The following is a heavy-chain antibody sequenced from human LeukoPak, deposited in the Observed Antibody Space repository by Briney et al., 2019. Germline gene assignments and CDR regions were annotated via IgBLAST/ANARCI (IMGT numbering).Heavy chain of an antibody. CDR2: IRGSGGSI. CDR1: GFNFYNTG. J-gene: IGHJ6*03. CDR3: AKDPYGDYYYYYLDV. D-gene: IGHD4-17*01. V-gene: IGHV3-23*01. Sequence: AGGSLRLSCAVWGFNFYNTGMMWVRHARGKGREWVSAIRGSGGSISSEASVKGRFTISRDNSKNTLYLQMNSLRAEDTAVYHCAKDPYGDYYYYYLDVWGKGTTVTVSS.